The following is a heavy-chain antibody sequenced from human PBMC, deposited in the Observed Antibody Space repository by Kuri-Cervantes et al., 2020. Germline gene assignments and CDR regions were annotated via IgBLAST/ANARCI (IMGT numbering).Heavy chain of an antibody. D-gene: IGHD6-13*01. Sequence: GESLKISCAASGFTFSSYGMHWVRQAPGKGLEWVAVISYDGSNKYYADSVKGRFTISRDNSKNTLYLQMNSLRAEDTAVYYCARVAAAGYYDAFDIWGQGTMVTVSS. CDR1: GFTFSSYG. CDR3: ARVAAAGYYDAFDI. J-gene: IGHJ3*02. CDR2: ISYDGSNK. V-gene: IGHV3-30*03.